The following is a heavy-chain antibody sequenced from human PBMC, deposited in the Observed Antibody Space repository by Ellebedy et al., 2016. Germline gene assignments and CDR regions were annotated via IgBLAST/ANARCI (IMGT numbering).Heavy chain of an antibody. J-gene: IGHJ4*02. V-gene: IGHV3-30*03. CDR3: AREDSSGWYFN. Sequence: GESLKISXAASGFTFTTYGLHWVRQAPGKGLEWVAVISYDGSNKYYADSVKGRFTISRDNSKNTLYLQMNSLRAEDTAVYYCAREDSSGWYFNWGQGTLVTVSS. CDR2: ISYDGSNK. CDR1: GFTFTTYG. D-gene: IGHD6-19*01.